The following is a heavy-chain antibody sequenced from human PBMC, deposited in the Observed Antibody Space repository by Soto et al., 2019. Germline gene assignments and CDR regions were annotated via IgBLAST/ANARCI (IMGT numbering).Heavy chain of an antibody. V-gene: IGHV1-18*01. CDR1: GYTFTNYG. Sequence: QVQLLQSGAEVKKPGASVKVSCKASGYTFTNYGITWVRQAPGQGLEWMGWIGAYNGNTHYTERLQGRVTMTTDTSTSTAYMELRGLRSDDSAVYYCAGVRQLVGYFYYYMDVWGNWTTVTVSS. D-gene: IGHD6-6*01. CDR3: AGVRQLVGYFYYYMDV. J-gene: IGHJ6*03. CDR2: IGAYNGNT.